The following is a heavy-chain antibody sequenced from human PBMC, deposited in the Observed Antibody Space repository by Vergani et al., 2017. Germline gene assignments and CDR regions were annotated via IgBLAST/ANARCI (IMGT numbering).Heavy chain of an antibody. J-gene: IGHJ6*02. D-gene: IGHD1-1*01. V-gene: IGHV3-23*01. CDR3: AKGWNGKYYYGMDV. CDR2: ISGSGGST. CDR1: GFTFSSYA. Sequence: EVQLLESGGGLVQPGGSLRLSCAASGFTFSSYAMSWVRQAPGKGLEWVSAISGSGGSTYYADSVKGRFTISRDTSKNTLYLQMNSLRAEDTAVDYCAKGWNGKYYYGMDVWGQGTTVTVSS.